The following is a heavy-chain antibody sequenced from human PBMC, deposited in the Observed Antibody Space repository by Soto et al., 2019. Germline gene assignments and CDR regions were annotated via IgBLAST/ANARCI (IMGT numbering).Heavy chain of an antibody. Sequence: PSETLSLTCTVSGGSISSYYWSWIRQPPGKGLEWIGYIYYSGSTNYNPSLKSRVTISVDTSKNQFSLKLSSVTAADTAVYYCARVLDYYDSSGYYYVFDYWGQGTLVTVSS. D-gene: IGHD3-22*01. CDR2: IYYSGST. CDR3: ARVLDYYDSSGYYYVFDY. CDR1: GGSISSYY. V-gene: IGHV4-59*01. J-gene: IGHJ4*02.